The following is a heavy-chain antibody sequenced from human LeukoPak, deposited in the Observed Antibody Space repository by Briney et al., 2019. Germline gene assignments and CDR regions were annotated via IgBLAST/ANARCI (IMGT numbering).Heavy chain of an antibody. J-gene: IGHJ4*02. V-gene: IGHV1-46*01. D-gene: IGHD2-8*02. CDR3: AREESGGYFDY. CDR2: ISPSGTST. Sequence: ASVKVSCKASGYTFTNYYMRWVRQAPGQGLEWVGLISPSGTSTNYAQKFRGRVTMTRDTSTTTVYMELSSLRSDDTAVYYCAREESGGYFDYWGQGTLVSVSS. CDR1: GYTFTNYY.